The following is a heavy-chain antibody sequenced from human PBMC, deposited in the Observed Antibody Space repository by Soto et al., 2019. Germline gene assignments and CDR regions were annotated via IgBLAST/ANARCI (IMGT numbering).Heavy chain of an antibody. CDR3: AGDARWAAAGIITLSYSYYGMDV. CDR2: ISSSSSYT. Sequence: QVQLVESGGGLVKPGGSLRLSCAASGFTFSDYYMSWIRQAPGKGLEWVSYISSSSSYTNYADSVKGRFTIYRDNAKKSLYLQMNCLRAEDTAVYYWAGDARWAAAGIITLSYSYYGMDVWGQGTTVTVSS. D-gene: IGHD6-13*01. J-gene: IGHJ6*02. V-gene: IGHV3-11*06. CDR1: GFTFSDYY.